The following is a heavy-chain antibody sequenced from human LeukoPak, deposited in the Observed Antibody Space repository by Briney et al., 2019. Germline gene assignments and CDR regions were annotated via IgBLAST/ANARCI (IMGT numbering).Heavy chain of an antibody. Sequence: ASVKVSCKASGYTFTGYYMHWVRQAPGQGLEWMGWINPNSGGTNYAQKFQGRVTMTRYTSISTAYMELSSLRSEDTAIYYCARSLKEVYHYYMDVWGKGTTVTISS. V-gene: IGHV1-2*02. CDR3: ARSLKEVYHYYMDV. CDR1: GYTFTGYY. J-gene: IGHJ6*03. CDR2: INPNSGGT.